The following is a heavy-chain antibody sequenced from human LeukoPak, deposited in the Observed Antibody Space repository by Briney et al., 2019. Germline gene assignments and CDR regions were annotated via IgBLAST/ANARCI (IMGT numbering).Heavy chain of an antibody. Sequence: GGSLRLSCAASGFTFSSYWMSWVRQAPGKGLEWVANIKQDGSEKNSVDSVKGRFTISGDNAKNSLYLQMNSLRVEDTAVYYCARDRYSSSWGQGTLVTVSS. CDR2: IKQDGSEK. J-gene: IGHJ4*02. CDR1: GFTFSSYW. D-gene: IGHD6-13*01. V-gene: IGHV3-7*01. CDR3: ARDRYSSS.